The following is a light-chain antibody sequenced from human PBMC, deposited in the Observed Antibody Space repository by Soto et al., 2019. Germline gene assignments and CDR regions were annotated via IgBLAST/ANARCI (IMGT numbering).Light chain of an antibody. CDR3: QQRAIWPYT. J-gene: IGKJ2*01. Sequence: EIALTQSQAPLFLSPGERATLPCGANGTVFNFLIWYQQKPGQAPRLLIYDASNRATDIPARFSGTGSGTDFRLTISSLEPEDFALYFCQQRAIWPYTFGPGTKLEIK. CDR2: DAS. CDR1: GTVFNF. V-gene: IGKV3-11*01.